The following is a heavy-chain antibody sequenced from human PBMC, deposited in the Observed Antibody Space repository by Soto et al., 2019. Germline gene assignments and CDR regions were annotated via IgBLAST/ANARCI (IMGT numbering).Heavy chain of an antibody. CDR1: GFTFSSYG. CDR2: ISYDGSNK. V-gene: IGHV3-30*18. CDR3: AKDRGYCTNGVCYTDYYYYGMDV. D-gene: IGHD2-8*01. Sequence: GGSLRLSCAASGFTFSSYGMHWVRQAPGKGLEWVAVISYDGSNKYYADSVKGRFTISRDNSKNTLYLQMNSLRAEDTAVYYCAKDRGYCTNGVCYTDYYYYGMDVWGQGTTVTV. J-gene: IGHJ6*02.